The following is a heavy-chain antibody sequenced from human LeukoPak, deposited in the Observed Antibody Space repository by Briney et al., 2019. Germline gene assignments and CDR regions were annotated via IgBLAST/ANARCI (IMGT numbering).Heavy chain of an antibody. CDR3: ASRACGRDCQGDFDY. CDR2: LNHSGST. D-gene: IGHD2-21*02. J-gene: IGHJ4*02. CDR1: GGSFSGYY. V-gene: IGHV4-34*01. Sequence: PSETLSLTCAVYGGSFSGYYWSWIRQPPGKGLEWSGELNHSGSTNYNPSLKSRVTISVDTSKNQFSPKLSSVTAADTAVYYCASRACGRDCQGDFDYWGQGTLVTVSS.